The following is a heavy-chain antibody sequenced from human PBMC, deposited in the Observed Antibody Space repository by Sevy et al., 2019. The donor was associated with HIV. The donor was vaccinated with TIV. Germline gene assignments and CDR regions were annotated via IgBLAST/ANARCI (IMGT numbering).Heavy chain of an antibody. Sequence: GGSLRLSCAASGFNFRDYAMNWVRQAPGKGLEWVSTISTGARGGRTFYADSVKGRFAVSRDDSRTTLSRQMNSLRADDTAVYYCAKDLRLAITNDGGVFGMDVWGQGTTVTVSS. J-gene: IGHJ6*02. CDR3: AKDLRLAITNDGGVFGMDV. V-gene: IGHV3-23*01. CDR1: GFNFRDYA. D-gene: IGHD3-3*01. CDR2: ISTGARGGRT.